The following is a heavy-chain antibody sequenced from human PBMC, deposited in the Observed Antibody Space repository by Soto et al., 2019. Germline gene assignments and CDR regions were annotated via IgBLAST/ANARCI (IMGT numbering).Heavy chain of an antibody. CDR3: AKDSSIADLGAFDI. Sequence: GGSLRLSCAASGFTFDDYAMHWVRQAPGKGLEWVSGISWNSGSIGYADSVKGRFTISRDNAKNSLYLQMNSLRAEDTALYYCAKDSSIADLGAFDIWGQGTMVTVSS. J-gene: IGHJ3*02. CDR1: GFTFDDYA. V-gene: IGHV3-9*01. CDR2: ISWNSGSI. D-gene: IGHD6-6*01.